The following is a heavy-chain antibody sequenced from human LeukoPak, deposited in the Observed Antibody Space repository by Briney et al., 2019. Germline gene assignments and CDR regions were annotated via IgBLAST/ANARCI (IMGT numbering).Heavy chain of an antibody. CDR2: VWYDATDG. V-gene: IGHV3-33*06. CDR3: AKSRDGYPHGLF. J-gene: IGHJ4*02. CDR1: GFTFSDYG. D-gene: IGHD5-24*01. Sequence: PGGSLRLSCAASGFTFSDYGMHWVRQAPGKGLEWVADVWYDATDGHYADSVKGRFTISRDNSKNTLYLQMNSLRVEDTAVYHCAKSRDGYPHGLFWGQGALVIVSS.